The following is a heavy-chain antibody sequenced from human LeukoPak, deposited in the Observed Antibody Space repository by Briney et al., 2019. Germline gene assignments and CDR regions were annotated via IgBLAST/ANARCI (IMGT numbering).Heavy chain of an antibody. Sequence: SETLSLTCAVYGGSFSGYYWSWIRQPPGKGLEWIGEINHSGSTNYNPSLKSRVTISVDTSKNQFSLKLSPVTAADTAVYYCARAKGYCSGGSCYSLYGAFDIWGQGTMVTVSS. CDR1: GGSFSGYY. CDR3: ARAKGYCSGGSCYSLYGAFDI. V-gene: IGHV4-34*01. CDR2: INHSGST. J-gene: IGHJ3*02. D-gene: IGHD2-15*01.